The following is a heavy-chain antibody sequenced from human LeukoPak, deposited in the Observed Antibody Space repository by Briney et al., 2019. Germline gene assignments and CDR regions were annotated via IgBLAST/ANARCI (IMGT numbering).Heavy chain of an antibody. CDR1: GYSFSIYW. Sequence: GESLKISCKTSGYSFSIYWIGWVRQMPGQGLEWIGIIFPGDSDTRYSPSFQGQVTISADKSISTAYLQWNSLKASDTAMYYCSRWVTADRGKKDAFDIWGQGTMVTVSS. J-gene: IGHJ3*02. D-gene: IGHD2-21*02. CDR2: IFPGDSDT. CDR3: SRWVTADRGKKDAFDI. V-gene: IGHV5-51*01.